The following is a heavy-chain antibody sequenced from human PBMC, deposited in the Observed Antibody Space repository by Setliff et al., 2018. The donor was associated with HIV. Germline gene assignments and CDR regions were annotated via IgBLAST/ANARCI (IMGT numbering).Heavy chain of an antibody. CDR2: IYPDDSFT. CDR1: GYSFSNDW. J-gene: IGHJ4*02. V-gene: IGHV5-51*01. CDR3: ARLGFCSGDSFSAFDF. Sequence: GESLKISCKGSGYSFSNDWIAWVRQMPGKGLEWMGIIYPDDSFTRYSPSFQGQVTISVDTSISTAYLQWSSLKASDTAFYYCARLGFCSGDSFSAFDFWGQGTLVTVSS. D-gene: IGHD2-15*01.